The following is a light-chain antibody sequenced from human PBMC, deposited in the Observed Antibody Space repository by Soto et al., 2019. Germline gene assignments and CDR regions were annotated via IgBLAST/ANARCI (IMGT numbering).Light chain of an antibody. CDR3: SPYTGTSALIL. Sequence: QSVVTQPASVSGSPGQSITISCTGTSSDVGGYDYVSWYQQYPGKAPRLIIYEVSNRPSGVSNRFSGSKSGNTASLTISGLRAEDEGDYFCSPYTGTSALILFGGGTKLTVL. V-gene: IGLV2-14*01. J-gene: IGLJ2*01. CDR1: SSDVGGYDY. CDR2: EVS.